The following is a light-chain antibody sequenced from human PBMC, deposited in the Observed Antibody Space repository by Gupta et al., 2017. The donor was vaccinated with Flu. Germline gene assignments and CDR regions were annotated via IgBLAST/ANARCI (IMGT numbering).Light chain of an antibody. Sequence: AIQLTQSPSSLSPSVGDRIIITCRASQGIGSALAWYQQKPGKAPKLLIYDASSLESGVPSRFSGSGSGTDVTLTSSSRQPEDFATYYGQQVKNYQTFGQGTRLEIK. CDR1: QGIGSA. CDR2: DAS. V-gene: IGKV1D-13*01. J-gene: IGKJ5*01. CDR3: QQVKNYQT.